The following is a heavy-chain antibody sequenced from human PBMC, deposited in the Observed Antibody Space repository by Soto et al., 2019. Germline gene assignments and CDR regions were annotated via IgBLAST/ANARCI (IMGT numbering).Heavy chain of an antibody. V-gene: IGHV4-34*01. CDR3: ARGGISHWAYFYYMDV. J-gene: IGHJ6*03. CDR2: INHLGSI. D-gene: IGHD2-21*01. CDR1: GGSLSDYF. Sequence: SQTLSLTCVVSGGSLSDYFGSWIRQPPGMALEWIGEINHLGSINYNPSLKSRVTMSVDTSKNQFSLTLNSVTAADTATYYCARGGISHWAYFYYMDVWDRGTTVTVSS.